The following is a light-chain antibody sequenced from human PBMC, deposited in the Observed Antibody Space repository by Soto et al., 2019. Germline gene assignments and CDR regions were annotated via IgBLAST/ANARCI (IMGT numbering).Light chain of an antibody. CDR2: SAS. CDR3: QQYGSSPYT. J-gene: IGKJ2*01. CDR1: QSVSSSY. Sequence: DIVLTQSPGTLSLSPGEGATLSCRASQSVSSSYLAWYQQKPGQAPRLLIFSASSRASGIPDRFSGSGSGTDFTLPISRLETEDFAFSPCQQYGSSPYTFGQGTKLEIK. V-gene: IGKV3-20*01.